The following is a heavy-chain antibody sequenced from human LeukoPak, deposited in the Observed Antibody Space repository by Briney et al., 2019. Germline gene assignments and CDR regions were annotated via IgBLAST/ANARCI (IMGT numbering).Heavy chain of an antibody. CDR2: IYTSGST. D-gene: IGHD3-22*01. V-gene: IGHV4-4*09. CDR3: AREDGSGYFVY. Sequence: PSETLSITRTVSGGSISSYYWSWIRQTPGKGLEWIGYIYTSGSTNYNPSLKSRVTISIDTSKNQFFLKLSSVTAADTAVYYCAREDGSGYFVYWGQGTLVTVSS. J-gene: IGHJ4*02. CDR1: GGSISSYY.